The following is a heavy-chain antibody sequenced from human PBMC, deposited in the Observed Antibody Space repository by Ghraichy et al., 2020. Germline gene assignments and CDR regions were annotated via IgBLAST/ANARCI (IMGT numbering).Heavy chain of an antibody. CDR2: IYYSGST. Sequence: SETLSLTCTVSGDPISSTNYYWGWIRQPPGKGLEWIGSIYYSGSTHYNPSLKSRVIVSIDTSKNQFSLKLSSISAADTGVYYCATNTSGRWFDPWGQGTLVTVSP. D-gene: IGHD6-19*01. CDR1: GDPISSTNYY. J-gene: IGHJ5*02. CDR3: ATNTSGRWFDP. V-gene: IGHV4-39*01.